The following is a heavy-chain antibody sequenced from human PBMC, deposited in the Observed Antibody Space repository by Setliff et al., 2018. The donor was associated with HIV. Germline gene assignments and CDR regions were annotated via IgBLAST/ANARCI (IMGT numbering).Heavy chain of an antibody. V-gene: IGHV4-38-2*02. CDR2: IYHSGGT. J-gene: IGHJ4*02. CDR1: GYSISSGYY. D-gene: IGHD6-13*01. CDR3: ARDVGQLVFDY. Sequence: SETLSLTCAVSGYSISSGYYWGWIRQPPGRGLEWIGNIYHSGGTHYNPSLRSRVTISVDTSKNHFPLKLNSVTAADTAVYYCARDVGQLVFDYWGQGTLVTVSS.